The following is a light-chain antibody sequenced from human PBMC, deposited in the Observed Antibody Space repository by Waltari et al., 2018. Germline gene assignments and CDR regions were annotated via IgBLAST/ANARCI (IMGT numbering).Light chain of an antibody. CDR3: TSYTTSRTWV. V-gene: IGLV2-14*01. CDR1: SSDVRAYDY. J-gene: IGLJ3*02. Sequence: QSALTQPASVSGSPGQSITISCTGTSSDVRAYDYVSWYQQKPGKAPKLIIYEVRDRPPGVPNRFSGSKSGYTAFLTISGLQAEDEADYYCTSYTTSRTWVFGGGTKLTVL. CDR2: EVR.